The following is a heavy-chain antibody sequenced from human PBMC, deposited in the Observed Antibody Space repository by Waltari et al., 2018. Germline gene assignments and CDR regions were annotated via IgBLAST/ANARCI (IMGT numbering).Heavy chain of an antibody. Sequence: EVQLVESGGGLVQPGGSLRLSCAASGFTFSSYWMSWVRQAPGKGLEWVANIKQDGSEKYYVDSVKGQFTISRDNAKNSLYLQMNSLRAEDTAVYYCLLAIDAFDIWGQGTMVTVSS. CDR1: GFTFSSYW. D-gene: IGHD3-9*01. CDR2: IKQDGSEK. J-gene: IGHJ3*02. CDR3: LLAIDAFDI. V-gene: IGHV3-7*01.